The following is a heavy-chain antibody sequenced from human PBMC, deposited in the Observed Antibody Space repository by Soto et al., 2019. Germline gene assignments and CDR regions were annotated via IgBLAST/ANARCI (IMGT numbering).Heavy chain of an antibody. J-gene: IGHJ5*02. Sequence: GGSLRLSCAASGFTFSSDGMHWVRQAPGKGLEWVAVISYDGSNKYYADSVKGRFTISRDNSKNTLYLQMNSLRAEDTAVYYCAKDLSEGFAWDWFDPWGQGTLVTVSS. CDR1: GFTFSSDG. CDR3: AKDLSEGFAWDWFDP. V-gene: IGHV3-30*18. CDR2: ISYDGSNK. D-gene: IGHD1-26*01.